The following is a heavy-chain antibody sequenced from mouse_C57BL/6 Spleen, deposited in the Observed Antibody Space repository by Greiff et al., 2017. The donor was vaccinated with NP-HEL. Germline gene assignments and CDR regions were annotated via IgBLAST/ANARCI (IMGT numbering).Heavy chain of an antibody. J-gene: IGHJ4*01. V-gene: IGHV1-69*01. D-gene: IGHD1-1*01. CDR2: IDPSDSYT. Sequence: QVQLKQPGAELVMPGASVKLSCKASGYTFTSYWMHWVKQRPGQGLEWIGEIDPSDSYTNYNQKFKGKSTLTVDKSSSTAYMQLSSLTSEDSAVYYCVTTVVATDAMDYWGQGTSVTVSS. CDR1: GYTFTSYW. CDR3: VTTVVATDAMDY.